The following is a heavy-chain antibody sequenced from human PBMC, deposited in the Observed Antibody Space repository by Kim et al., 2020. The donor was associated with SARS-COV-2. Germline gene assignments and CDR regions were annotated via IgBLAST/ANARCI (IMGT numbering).Heavy chain of an antibody. CDR3: AREGGQLWLQKPLDY. J-gene: IGHJ4*02. CDR1: GGSFSGYY. D-gene: IGHD5-18*01. CDR2: INHSGST. V-gene: IGHV4-34*01. Sequence: SETLSLTCAVYGGSFSGYYWSWIRQPPGKGLEWIGEINHSGSTNYNPSLKSRVTISVDTSKNQFSLKLSSVTAADTAVYYCAREGGQLWLQKPLDYWGQGTLVTVSS.